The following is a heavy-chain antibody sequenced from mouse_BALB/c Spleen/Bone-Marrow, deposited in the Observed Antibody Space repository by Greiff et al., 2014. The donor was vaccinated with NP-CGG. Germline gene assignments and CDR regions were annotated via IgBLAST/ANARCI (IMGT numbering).Heavy chain of an antibody. CDR2: IYPHTSDT. CDR3: VRAPPSTSVVTRDY. CDR1: GYPFTDYN. Sequence: EVKLVESGPELVKPGASVKISCKASGYPFTDYNMHWVKQSHGKSLEWIGYIYPHTSDTGYNQKFRNKATLTVDISSSTAYMVLRSLTSEDSAVYYCVRAPPSTSVVTRDYWGQGTTLTVSS. J-gene: IGHJ2*01. D-gene: IGHD2-1*01. V-gene: IGHV1S29*02.